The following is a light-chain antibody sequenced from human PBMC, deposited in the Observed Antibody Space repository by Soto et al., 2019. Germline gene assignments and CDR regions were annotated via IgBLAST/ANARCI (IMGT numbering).Light chain of an antibody. CDR3: SSFTTSNTWV. Sequence: QSALTQPASVSGSPGQSITISCTGTSSDVGAYDYVSWYQQHPGKAPKFILYEVSNRPSGISNRFSGAKSGNTASLTISGLQAEDEADYYCSSFTTSNTWVFGGGTKVTVL. CDR1: SSDVGAYDY. CDR2: EVS. V-gene: IGLV2-14*01. J-gene: IGLJ3*02.